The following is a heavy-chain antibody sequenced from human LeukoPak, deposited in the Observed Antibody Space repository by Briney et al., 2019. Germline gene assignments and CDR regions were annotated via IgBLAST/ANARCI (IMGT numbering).Heavy chain of an antibody. D-gene: IGHD5-24*01. J-gene: IGHJ4*02. CDR1: GFTFSSYA. CDR3: AKEFGDGYILYYFDY. V-gene: IGHV3-23*01. CDR2: ISGSGGST. Sequence: GGSLRLSCAASGFTFSSYAMSWVRQAPGRGLEWVSAISGSGGSTYYADSVKGRFTISRDNSKNTLYLQMNSLRAEDTAVYYCAKEFGDGYILYYFDYWGQGTLVTVSS.